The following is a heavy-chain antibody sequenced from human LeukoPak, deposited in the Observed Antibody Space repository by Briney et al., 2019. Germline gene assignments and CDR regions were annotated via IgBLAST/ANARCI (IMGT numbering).Heavy chain of an antibody. CDR2: ISQNGYT. CDR1: GASIGSYY. J-gene: IGHJ6*02. CDR3: TRHDVVAVIGHGMAV. D-gene: IGHD2-15*01. V-gene: IGHV4-59*08. Sequence: SETLSLTCTVSGASIGSYYWSWIRQPPGKGLEWIGYISQNGYTKYTPSLRSRVTISRDTSENQFSLILSSVTAADTAVYYCTRHDVVAVIGHGMAVWGQGTTVTVSS.